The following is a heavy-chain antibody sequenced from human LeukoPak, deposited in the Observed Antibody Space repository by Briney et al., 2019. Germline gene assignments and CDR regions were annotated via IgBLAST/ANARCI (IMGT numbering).Heavy chain of an antibody. V-gene: IGHV4-61*02. J-gene: IGHJ6*03. CDR1: GGSISSGSYY. CDR2: IYTSGST. CDR3: AREWELRGGYYYYYMDV. Sequence: SETLSLTCTVSGGSISSGSYYWSWIRQPAGKGLEWIGRIYTSGSTNYNPSLKSRVTISVDTSKNQFSLKLSSVTAADTAVYYCAREWELRGGYYYYYMDVWGKGTTVTVSS. D-gene: IGHD1-26*01.